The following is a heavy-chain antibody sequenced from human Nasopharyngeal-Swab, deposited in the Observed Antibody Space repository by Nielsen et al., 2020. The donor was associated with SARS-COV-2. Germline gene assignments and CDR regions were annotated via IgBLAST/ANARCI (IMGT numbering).Heavy chain of an antibody. V-gene: IGHV3-30-3*01. D-gene: IGHD4-17*01. CDR3: ASPLTTPMNY. Sequence: GESLKISCAASGFTFSSYAMHWVCQAPGKGLEWVAVISYDGSNKYYADSVKGRFTISRDNSKNTLYLQMNSLRAEDTAVYYCASPLTTPMNYWGQGTLVTVSS. J-gene: IGHJ4*02. CDR2: ISYDGSNK. CDR1: GFTFSSYA.